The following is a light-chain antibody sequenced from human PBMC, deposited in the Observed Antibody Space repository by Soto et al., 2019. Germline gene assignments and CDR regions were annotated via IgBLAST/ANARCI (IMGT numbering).Light chain of an antibody. CDR2: DDS. J-gene: IGLJ2*01. V-gene: IGLV3-21*02. CDR3: QIWDDSSDHVL. CDR1: NIGSKS. Sequence: SYVLTQSPSVSVPPGQTARITCGGNNIGSKSLHWYQQKPGQAPVLVVYDDSGRPSGIPERFSGSNSGNTATLSISTVEAGDEADYYCQIWDDSSDHVLFGGGTKLTVL.